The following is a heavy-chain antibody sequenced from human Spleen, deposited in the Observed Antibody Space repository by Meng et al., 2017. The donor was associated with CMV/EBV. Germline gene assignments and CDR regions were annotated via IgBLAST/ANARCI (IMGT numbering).Heavy chain of an antibody. V-gene: IGHV1-2*02. J-gene: IGHJ6*02. Sequence: ASVKVSCKASGYTFSAYYIHWVQQAPGQGLEWMGWINPDNGGTKFAQKFQGRVTMTRDTSISTAYMELSRLRSDDAAVYYCARVKRYCTGGSCSSTGYYGMDVWGQGTTVTVSS. CDR3: ARVKRYCTGGSCSSTGYYGMDV. CDR1: GYTFSAYY. D-gene: IGHD2-15*01. CDR2: INPDNGGT.